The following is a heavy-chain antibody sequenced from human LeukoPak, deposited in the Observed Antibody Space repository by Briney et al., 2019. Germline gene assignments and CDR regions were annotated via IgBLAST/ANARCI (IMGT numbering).Heavy chain of an antibody. CDR2: INHSGGT. V-gene: IGHV4-34*01. D-gene: IGHD3-10*01. CDR1: GGSFSGYY. Sequence: SETLSLTCAVYGGSFSGYYWSWIRQPPGKGLEWIGEINHSGGTNYNPSLKSRVTISVDTSKNQFSLKLSSVTAADTAVYYCARRGTMVRGVKSYFDYWGQGTLVTVSS. J-gene: IGHJ4*02. CDR3: ARRGTMVRGVKSYFDY.